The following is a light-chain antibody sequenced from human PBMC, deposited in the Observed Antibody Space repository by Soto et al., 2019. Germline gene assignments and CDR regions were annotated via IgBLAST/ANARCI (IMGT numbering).Light chain of an antibody. CDR2: DVS. J-gene: IGLJ1*01. CDR3: SSYTSSSNYV. V-gene: IGLV2-14*01. Sequence: QSALTQPASVSGSPGQSITISCTGTSSDVGGYNYVSWYQQHPGKAPKLTIYDVSNRPSGVSNRFSGSKSGNTASLTISGLQAEDEADYYCSSYTSSSNYVFGTGTKVTVL. CDR1: SSDVGGYNY.